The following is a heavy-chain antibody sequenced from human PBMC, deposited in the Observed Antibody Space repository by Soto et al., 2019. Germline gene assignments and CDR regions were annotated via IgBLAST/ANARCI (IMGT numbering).Heavy chain of an antibody. CDR1: GSTFSKAW. Sequence: QLVESGGGLVEPGGSLRLSCVDSGSTFSKAWMSCVRQAPGKGLEWIGRIKSKTEVGTTQYAAAVKGRFTISRDDSKRTLFLQMTSLESGDTAIYYCTTAAGPTADSWGQGTLVSVS. D-gene: IGHD1-26*01. CDR3: TTAAGPTADS. CDR2: IKSKTEVGTT. V-gene: IGHV3-15*01. J-gene: IGHJ4*02.